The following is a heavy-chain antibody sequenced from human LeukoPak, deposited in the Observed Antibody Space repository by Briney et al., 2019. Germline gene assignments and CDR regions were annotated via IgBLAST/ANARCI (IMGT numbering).Heavy chain of an antibody. CDR1: GFTLSSYG. D-gene: IGHD3-10*01. J-gene: IGHJ6*04. V-gene: IGHV3-33*01. CDR3: ARVETMVRGVIKAHYYYYYGMDV. CDR2: IWYDGSNK. Sequence: PGGSLRLSCAASGFTLSSYGMHWVRQAPGKGLEWVAVIWYDGSNKYYADSVKGRFTISRDNSKNTLYLQMNSLRAEDTAVYYCARVETMVRGVIKAHYYYYYGMDVWGKGTTVTVSS.